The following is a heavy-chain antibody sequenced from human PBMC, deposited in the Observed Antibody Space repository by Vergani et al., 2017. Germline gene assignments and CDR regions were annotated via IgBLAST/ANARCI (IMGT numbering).Heavy chain of an antibody. CDR1: GFTFSSYA. CDR3: ARDLAAAGMVYGMDV. D-gene: IGHD6-13*01. J-gene: IGHJ6*02. CDR2: IWYDGSNK. Sequence: VQLVESGGGLVQPGGSLRLSCSASGFTFSSYAMHWVRQAPGKGLEWVAVIWYDGSNKYYADSVKGRFTISRDNSKNTLYLQMNSLRAEDTAVYYCARDLAAAGMVYGMDVWGQGTTVTVSS. V-gene: IGHV3-33*08.